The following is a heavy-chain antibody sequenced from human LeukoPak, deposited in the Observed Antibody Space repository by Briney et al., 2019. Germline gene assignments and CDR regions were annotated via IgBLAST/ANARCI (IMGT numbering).Heavy chain of an antibody. CDR3: ARDTAMAPYYFDY. CDR1: GGSISSSSYY. D-gene: IGHD5-18*01. Sequence: PSETLSLTCTVSGGSISSSSYYWGWIRQPPGKGLKWIGSTYYSGSTYYNPSLKSRVTISVDTSKNQFPLKLSSVTAADTAVYYCARDTAMAPYYFDYWGQGTLVTVSS. CDR2: TYYSGST. V-gene: IGHV4-39*06. J-gene: IGHJ4*02.